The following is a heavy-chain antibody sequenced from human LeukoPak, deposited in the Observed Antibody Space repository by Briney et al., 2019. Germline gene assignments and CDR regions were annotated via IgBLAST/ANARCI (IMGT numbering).Heavy chain of an antibody. D-gene: IGHD1-26*01. CDR2: IYTSGST. CDR1: GGSISTGADY. J-gene: IGHJ4*02. Sequence: SQTLSLTCTVSGGSISTGADYWSWIRQPAGKGLEWIGRIYTSGSTNYNPSLKSRVTISVDTSKNQFFLKLSSVTAADTAVYYCARESLGPPYYFDYWGQGTLATVSS. V-gene: IGHV4-61*02. CDR3: ARESLGPPYYFDY.